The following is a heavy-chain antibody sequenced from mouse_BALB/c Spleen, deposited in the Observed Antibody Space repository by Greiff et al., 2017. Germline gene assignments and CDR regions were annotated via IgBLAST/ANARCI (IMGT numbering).Heavy chain of an antibody. CDR1: GYTFTNYH. CDR2: INPYNDYT. Sequence: QLQQSGAELVRPGASVTISCKASGYTFTNYHINWVKQRPGQGLDWIGYINPYNDYTSYNQKFTGKATLTVDKSSSTAYMELSSLTSEDSAVYYCARSYGYPAWFAYWGQGTLVTVSA. J-gene: IGHJ3*01. V-gene: IGHV1S45*01. D-gene: IGHD2-2*01. CDR3: ARSYGYPAWFAY.